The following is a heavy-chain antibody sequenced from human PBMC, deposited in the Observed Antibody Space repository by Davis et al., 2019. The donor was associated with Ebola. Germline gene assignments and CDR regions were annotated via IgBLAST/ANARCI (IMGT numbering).Heavy chain of an antibody. CDR3: ARVQSLYYYGMDV. Sequence: SLKISCAGSGFNFNDYAMHWVRQGLGKGLEWVSGISWNSGVIAYADSVKGRFTISRDNAKKSLYLQMNSLRDEDTAVYYCARVQSLYYYGMDVWGQGTTVTVSS. J-gene: IGHJ6*02. CDR1: GFNFNDYA. CDR2: ISWNSGVI. D-gene: IGHD4-11*01. V-gene: IGHV3-9*01.